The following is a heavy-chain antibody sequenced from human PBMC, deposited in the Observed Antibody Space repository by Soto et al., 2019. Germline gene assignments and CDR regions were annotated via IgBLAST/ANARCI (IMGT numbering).Heavy chain of an antibody. CDR3: ARRSSGWYFDY. Sequence: EVQLLESGGGLVQPGGSLRLSCAAPGFTFSNYAMNWVRQAPGKGLEWVSVISGSGGSTYYADSVKGRFTISRDNSKNTLYLEMNSLRGEDTAVYYGARRSSGWYFDYWGHGTLVTVSS. V-gene: IGHV3-23*01. CDR2: ISGSGGST. CDR1: GFTFSNYA. J-gene: IGHJ4*01. D-gene: IGHD6-19*01.